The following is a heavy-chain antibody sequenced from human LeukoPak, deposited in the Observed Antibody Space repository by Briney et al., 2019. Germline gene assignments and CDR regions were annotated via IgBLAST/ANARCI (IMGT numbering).Heavy chain of an antibody. CDR1: GFTFSSYW. V-gene: IGHV3-7*03. D-gene: IGHD5-18*01. J-gene: IGHJ4*02. CDR3: MRGYGYHHY. Sequence: PGGSLRLPCAASGFTFSSYWMSWVRQAPGKGLEWVANIKQDGSEKYYIDSVKGRFTISRDNAKNSLYLQMNSLRAEDTAVYYCMRGYGYHHYWGQGTLVTVSS. CDR2: IKQDGSEK.